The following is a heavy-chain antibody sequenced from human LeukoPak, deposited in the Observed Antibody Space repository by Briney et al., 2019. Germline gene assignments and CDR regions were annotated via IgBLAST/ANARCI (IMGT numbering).Heavy chain of an antibody. D-gene: IGHD4-17*01. V-gene: IGHV3-74*01. CDR3: ARAPRPYGAGYMDV. CDR1: GFTFYSYR. Sequence: PGGSLRLSCAASGFTFYSYRMHWVPQTQGKGLVWVSRINVDGRSTRYADSVKGRFTISRDNAKNTLYLQMNSLRAEDTAVYYCARAPRPYGAGYMDVWGKGTTVTISS. J-gene: IGHJ6*03. CDR2: INVDGRST.